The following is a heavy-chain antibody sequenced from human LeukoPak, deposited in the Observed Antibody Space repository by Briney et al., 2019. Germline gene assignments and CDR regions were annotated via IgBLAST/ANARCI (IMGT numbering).Heavy chain of an antibody. CDR3: TRQVLHTAMDY. Sequence: KPSETLSLTCTVSGVSISSSIYHWDWIRQPPGKGLEWIGSIYDSGSTYYSPSLKSRVTISVDTSKNQFSLKLNSVTAADTAVYYCTRQVLHTAMDYWGQGTLVTVSS. J-gene: IGHJ4*02. CDR1: GVSISSSIYH. V-gene: IGHV4-39*01. D-gene: IGHD5-18*01. CDR2: IYDSGST.